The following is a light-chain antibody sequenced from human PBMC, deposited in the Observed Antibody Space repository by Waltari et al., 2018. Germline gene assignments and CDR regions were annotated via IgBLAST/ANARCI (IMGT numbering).Light chain of an antibody. CDR1: SSDVWGYNY. J-gene: IGLJ1*01. CDR2: DVS. CDR3: CSYAGSYTYV. Sequence: QSALTQPRSVSGAPGQSVTISCTGTSSDVWGYNYVSWYQQHPGKAPKRRIYDVSKRPSGVPDRFSGSKSGNTASLTISGLQAEDEADYYCCSYAGSYTYVFGTGTKVTVL. V-gene: IGLV2-11*01.